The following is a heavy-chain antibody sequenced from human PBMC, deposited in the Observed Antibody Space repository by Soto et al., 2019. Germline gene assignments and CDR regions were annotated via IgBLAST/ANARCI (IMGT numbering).Heavy chain of an antibody. D-gene: IGHD1-26*01. J-gene: IGHJ3*02. V-gene: IGHV5-10-1*01. CDR3: ARHHIVGATYDAFDI. CDR2: IDPSDSYT. Sequence: GESLKISCKGSGYSFTSYWISWVRQMPGKGLEWMGRIDPSDSYTNYSPSFQGHVTISADKSISTAYLQWSSLKASDTATYYCARHHIVGATYDAFDIWGQGTMVTVSS. CDR1: GYSFTSYW.